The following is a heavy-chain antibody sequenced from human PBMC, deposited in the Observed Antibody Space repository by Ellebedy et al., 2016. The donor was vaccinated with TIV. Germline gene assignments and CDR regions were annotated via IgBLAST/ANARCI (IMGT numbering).Heavy chain of an antibody. CDR1: GGSFSSYT. D-gene: IGHD6-13*01. J-gene: IGHJ4*02. Sequence: AASVKVSCKASGGSFSSYTLSWVRHAPGQGLEWMGGIMPIFGAADYAQKFQGRVTITADESTSTAYMELTSLRSEDTAVYYCARDQRTAPGLLGYWGQGTLVTVSS. CDR3: ARDQRTAPGLLGY. V-gene: IGHV1-69*13. CDR2: IMPIFGAA.